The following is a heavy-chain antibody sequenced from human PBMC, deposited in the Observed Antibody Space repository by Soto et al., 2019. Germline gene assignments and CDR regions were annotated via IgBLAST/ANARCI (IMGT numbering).Heavy chain of an antibody. J-gene: IGHJ3*02. V-gene: IGHV3-53*01. Sequence: GGSLRLSCAVSGFSVSNTCMSWVRQSPGKGLEWISVIYRGRATYYADSVKGRFTISRDDSRNTVYLQMNSLTTEDTAVYFCARDRSDSSRADSFDIWGQGTMVTVSS. CDR1: GFSVSNTC. CDR3: ARDRSDSSRADSFDI. D-gene: IGHD6-25*01. CDR2: IYRGRAT.